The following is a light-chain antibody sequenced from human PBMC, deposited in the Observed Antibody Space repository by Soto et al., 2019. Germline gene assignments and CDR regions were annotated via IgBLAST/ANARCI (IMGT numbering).Light chain of an antibody. J-gene: IGKJ1*01. CDR1: QSVSSSY. CDR3: QQYSSSPWT. CDR2: GAS. V-gene: IGKV3-20*01. Sequence: EIVLTQSPGTLSLSPGERATLSCRASQSVSSSYLAWYQQKPGQATRPLIYGASSSAIGIPDWFSGSGSGTYFTLTISILDPEDFALYYCQQYSSSPWTFGQGTKVEIK.